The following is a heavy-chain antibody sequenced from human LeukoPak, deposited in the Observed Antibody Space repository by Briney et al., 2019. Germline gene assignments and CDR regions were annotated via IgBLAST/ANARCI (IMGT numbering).Heavy chain of an antibody. J-gene: IGHJ4*02. V-gene: IGHV3-74*01. CDR2: INTDGSTT. D-gene: IGHD3-22*01. CDR1: GFTFSSYW. Sequence: GGSLRLSCAVSGFTFSSYWMHWVRQAPGKGLVWVSHINTDGSTTDYADSVKGRFTISRDNAKNTLYLQMNSLRAEDTAVYCCARGRFYYDSTGYYYLGYWGQGTLVTVSS. CDR3: ARGRFYYDSTGYYYLGY.